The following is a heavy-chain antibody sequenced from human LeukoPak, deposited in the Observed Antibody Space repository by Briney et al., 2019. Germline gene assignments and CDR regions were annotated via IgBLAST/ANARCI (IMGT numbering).Heavy chain of an antibody. J-gene: IGHJ5*02. Sequence: SETLSLTCTVSGGSISSYYWSWIRQPPGKGLEWSGYIYYSGSTNYNPSLKSRVTISVDTSKNQFSLKLSSVTAADTAVYYCARMYYDYVWGSYSLGWFDPWGQGTLVTVSS. CDR1: GGSISSYY. D-gene: IGHD3-16*01. V-gene: IGHV4-59*01. CDR3: ARMYYDYVWGSYSLGWFDP. CDR2: IYYSGST.